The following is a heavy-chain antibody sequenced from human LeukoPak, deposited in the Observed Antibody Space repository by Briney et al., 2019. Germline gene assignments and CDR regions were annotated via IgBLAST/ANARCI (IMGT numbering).Heavy chain of an antibody. V-gene: IGHV1-2*02. CDR3: ARVKDLDF. J-gene: IGHJ4*02. D-gene: IGHD2-15*01. CDR1: GYTFTGCY. CDR2: INPNSGGT. Sequence: ASVKVSCKASGYTFTGCYIHWVRQAPGQGLEWMGWINPNSGGTNYARKFQGRVTMTRDTSISTAYMELRSLTSDDTAVYYCARVKDLDFWGQGTPVTVSS.